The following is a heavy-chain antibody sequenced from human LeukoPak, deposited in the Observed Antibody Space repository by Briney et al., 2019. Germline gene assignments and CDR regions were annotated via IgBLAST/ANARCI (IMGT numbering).Heavy chain of an antibody. Sequence: GGSLRLSCAASGFTFDDYAMHWVRQAPGKGLEWVSGISWNSGSIGYADSVKGRFTISRDNAKNSLYLQMNSLRAEDMALYYYAKASLGDYFDYWGQGTLVTVSS. V-gene: IGHV3-9*03. CDR2: ISWNSGSI. CDR3: AKASLGDYFDY. D-gene: IGHD1-26*01. CDR1: GFTFDDYA. J-gene: IGHJ4*02.